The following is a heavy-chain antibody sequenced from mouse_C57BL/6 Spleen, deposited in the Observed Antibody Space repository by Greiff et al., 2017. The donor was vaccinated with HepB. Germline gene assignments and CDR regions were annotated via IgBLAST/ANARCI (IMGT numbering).Heavy chain of an antibody. CDR1: GYSFTGYY. D-gene: IGHD2-2*01. CDR3: ARWGVTTGIDY. Sequence: EVQLQQSGPELVKPGASVKISCKASGYSFTGYYMNWVKQSPEKSLEWIGEINPSTGGTTYNQKFKAKATLTVDKSSSTAYMQLKSLTSEDSAVYYCARWGVTTGIDYWGQGTTLTVSS. J-gene: IGHJ2*01. CDR2: INPSTGGT. V-gene: IGHV1-42*01.